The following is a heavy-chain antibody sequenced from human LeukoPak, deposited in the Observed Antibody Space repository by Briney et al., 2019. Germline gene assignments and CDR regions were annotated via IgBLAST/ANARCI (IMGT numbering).Heavy chain of an antibody. CDR3: ARGGLGAEINFDY. CDR1: GFTFSSYE. J-gene: IGHJ4*02. V-gene: IGHV3-48*03. D-gene: IGHD1-26*01. CDR2: ISSSGSTI. Sequence: PGESLRLSCAASGFTFSSYEMNWVRQAPGKGLEWVSYISSSGSTIYYADSVKGRFTISRDNAKNSLCLQMNSLRAEDTAVYYCARGGLGAEINFDYWGQGTLVTVSS.